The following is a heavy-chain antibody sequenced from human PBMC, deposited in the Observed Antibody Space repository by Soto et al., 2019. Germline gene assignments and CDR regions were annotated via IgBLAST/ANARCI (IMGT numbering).Heavy chain of an antibody. V-gene: IGHV1-18*01. D-gene: IGHD1-26*01. CDR3: AGTWSTYDAFDI. Sequence: ASVKVSCKASGYTFTSYGISWVRQAPGQGLEWMGWISAYNGNTNYAQKLQGRVTMTTDTSTSTAYMELRSLRSDDTAVYYCAGTWSTYDAFDIWGQGTMVTVSS. CDR2: ISAYNGNT. CDR1: GYTFTSYG. J-gene: IGHJ3*02.